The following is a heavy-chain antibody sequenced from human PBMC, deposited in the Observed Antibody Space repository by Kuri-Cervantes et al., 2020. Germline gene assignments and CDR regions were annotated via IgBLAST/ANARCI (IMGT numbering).Heavy chain of an antibody. J-gene: IGHJ4*02. CDR2: IKQDGSEK. V-gene: IGHV3-7*01. CDR3: ARDIQEVVVADNYYFDY. CDR1: GFTFSSYW. D-gene: IGHD2-15*01. Sequence: GGSLRLSCAASGFTFSSYWMSWVRQAPGKGLEWVANIKQDGSEKYYVDSVKGRFTISRDNAKNSLYLQMNSLRDEDTAVYYCARDIQEVVVADNYYFDYWGQGTLVTVSS.